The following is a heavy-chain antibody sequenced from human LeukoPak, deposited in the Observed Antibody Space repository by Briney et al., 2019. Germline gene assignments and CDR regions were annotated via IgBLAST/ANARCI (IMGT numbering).Heavy chain of an antibody. CDR1: GYTFTSYS. J-gene: IGHJ4*02. Sequence: GASVKVSCKASGYTFTSYSVHWVRQGPGQGLEWMGVIDPGGGSTTYAQNFHNRVTMTSDTSTSTVYMDLSSLISDDTAVYYCARGYSSGWYFLGYWGQGTQVTVSS. CDR3: ARGYSSGWYFLGY. CDR2: IDPGGGST. D-gene: IGHD6-19*01. V-gene: IGHV1-46*01.